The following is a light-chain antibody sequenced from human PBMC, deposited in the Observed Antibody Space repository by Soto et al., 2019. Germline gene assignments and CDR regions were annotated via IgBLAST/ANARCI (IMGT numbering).Light chain of an antibody. CDR3: CSYAGSYTFVV. V-gene: IGLV2-11*01. CDR2: DVS. J-gene: IGLJ2*01. Sequence: QSALTQPRSVSGSPGQSVTISCTGTSSDVGGYNYVSRYQQHPGKAPKLMIYDVSKRPSGVPDRFSGSKSGNTASLTISGLQAEDEADYYCCSYAGSYTFVVFGGGTKLIVL. CDR1: SSDVGGYNY.